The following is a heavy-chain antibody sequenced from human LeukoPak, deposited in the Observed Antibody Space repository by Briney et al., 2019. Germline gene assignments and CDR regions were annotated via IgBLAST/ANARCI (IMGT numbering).Heavy chain of an antibody. CDR2: IYYSGST. CDR3: ARLLSTYYDFWSGYSSSDAFDI. Sequence: SETLSLTCSVSGGSVNRDSFYWGWIRQPPGKGLEWIGYIYYSGSTNYNPSLKSRVTISVDTSKNQFSLKLSSVTAADTAVYYCARLLSTYYDFWSGYSSSDAFDIWGQGTMVTVSS. V-gene: IGHV4-61*01. CDR1: GGSVNRDSFY. D-gene: IGHD3-3*01. J-gene: IGHJ3*02.